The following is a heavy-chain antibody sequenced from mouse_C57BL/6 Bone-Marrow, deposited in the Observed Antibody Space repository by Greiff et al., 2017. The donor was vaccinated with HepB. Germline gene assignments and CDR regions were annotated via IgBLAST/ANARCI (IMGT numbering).Heavy chain of an antibody. CDR2: IDPSDSYT. CDR1: GYTFTSYW. CDR3: ARSYGSSRYFDV. Sequence: VQLQQPGAELVKPGASVKLSCKASGYTFTSYWMQWVKQRPGQGLEWIGEIDPSDSYTNYNQKFKGKATLTVDTSSSTAYMQLSSLTSEDSAVYYCARSYGSSRYFDVWGTGTTVTVSS. J-gene: IGHJ1*03. D-gene: IGHD1-1*01. V-gene: IGHV1-50*01.